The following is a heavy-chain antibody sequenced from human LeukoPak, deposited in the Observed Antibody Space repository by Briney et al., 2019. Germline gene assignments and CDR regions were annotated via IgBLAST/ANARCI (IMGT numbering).Heavy chain of an antibody. J-gene: IGHJ4*02. Sequence: GGSLRLSCAASGFTVSSYAMHWVRQAPGKGLEWVAIISYDGSNEYYADSVKGRFTISRDNSKNTLYLQMNSLRAEDTAVYYCTRDLVGATSDFWGQGTLVTVSS. V-gene: IGHV3-30-3*01. CDR3: TRDLVGATSDF. D-gene: IGHD1-26*01. CDR1: GFTVSSYA. CDR2: ISYDGSNE.